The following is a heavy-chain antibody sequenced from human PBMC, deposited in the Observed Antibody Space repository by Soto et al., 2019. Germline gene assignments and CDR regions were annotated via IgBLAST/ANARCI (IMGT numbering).Heavy chain of an antibody. Sequence: QVQLVQSGAEVKKPGSSVKVSCKASGGTFSSYTISWVRQAPGQGLEWMGRINPILGIANYAQKFQGRVTITADKSTSTAYMELSSLRSEATAVYYCARGKLALNYYYYYGMDVWGQGTTVTVSS. J-gene: IGHJ6*02. CDR3: ARGKLALNYYYYYGMDV. CDR1: GGTFSSYT. D-gene: IGHD6-13*01. V-gene: IGHV1-69*02. CDR2: INPILGIA.